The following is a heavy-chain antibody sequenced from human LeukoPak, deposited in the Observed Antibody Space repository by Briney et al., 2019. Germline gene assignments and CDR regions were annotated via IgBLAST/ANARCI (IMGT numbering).Heavy chain of an antibody. D-gene: IGHD6-6*01. Sequence: GGSLRLSCAASGFTFSDYYMSWIRQAPGKELEWVSYISSSGSTIYYADSVKGRFTISRDNAKNSLYLQMNSLRAEDTAVYYCARVRSSSSPDYYYYGLDVWGQGTTVTVSS. J-gene: IGHJ6*02. CDR1: GFTFSDYY. CDR2: ISSSGSTI. CDR3: ARVRSSSSPDYYYYGLDV. V-gene: IGHV3-11*01.